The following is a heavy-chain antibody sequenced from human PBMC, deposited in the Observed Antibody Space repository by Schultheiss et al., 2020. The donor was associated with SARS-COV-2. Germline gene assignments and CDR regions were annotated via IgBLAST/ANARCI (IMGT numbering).Heavy chain of an antibody. CDR2: IYYSGST. D-gene: IGHD2-2*01. J-gene: IGHJ5*02. Sequence: SETLSLTCAVYGGSFSGYYWSWIRQPPGKGLEWIGSIYYSGSTYYNPSLKSRVTMSVDTSKNQFSLKLSSVTAADTAVYYCARKYIVVVPAAPWFDPWGQGTLVTVSS. CDR1: GGSFSGYY. V-gene: IGHV4-34*01. CDR3: ARKYIVVVPAAPWFDP.